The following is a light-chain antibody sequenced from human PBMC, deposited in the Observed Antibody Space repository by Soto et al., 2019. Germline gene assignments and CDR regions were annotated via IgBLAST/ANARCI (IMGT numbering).Light chain of an antibody. J-gene: IGKJ1*01. V-gene: IGKV3-15*01. Sequence: EIVMTQSPDTLSLSPGERATLSCRASQSVSTNVAWYQQKPGQAPRLLIYGASARATGIPARFSGSGSGTEITLTTSSLQSEYFAVYYCQHYTAFGQGTKVEIK. CDR3: QHYTA. CDR2: GAS. CDR1: QSVSTN.